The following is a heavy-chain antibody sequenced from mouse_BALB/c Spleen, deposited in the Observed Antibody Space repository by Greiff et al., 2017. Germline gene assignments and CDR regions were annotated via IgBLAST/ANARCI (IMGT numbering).Heavy chain of an antibody. D-gene: IGHD1-1*01. CDR3: NADYYGFYY. CDR2: IDPENGDT. Sequence: VQLQQSGAELVRSGASVKLSCTASGFNIKDYYMHWVKQRPEQGLEWIGWIDPENGDTEYAPKFQGKATMTADTSSNTAYLQLSSLTSEDTAVYYCNADYYGFYYWGQGTTLTVSS. V-gene: IGHV14-4*02. CDR1: GFNIKDYY. J-gene: IGHJ2*01.